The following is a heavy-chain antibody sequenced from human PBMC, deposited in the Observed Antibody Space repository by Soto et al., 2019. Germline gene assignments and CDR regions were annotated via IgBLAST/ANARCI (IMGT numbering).Heavy chain of an antibody. D-gene: IGHD2-15*01. Sequence: QVQLVESGGGVVQPGRSLRLSCAASGFTFSSYGMHWVRQAPGKGLEWVAVISYDGSNKYYADSVKGRFTISRDNSKNTLYLQMNSLRAEDTAVYYCAKPVGRSCYVYGMDVWGQGTTVTVSS. CDR2: ISYDGSNK. J-gene: IGHJ6*02. CDR1: GFTFSSYG. CDR3: AKPVGRSCYVYGMDV. V-gene: IGHV3-30*18.